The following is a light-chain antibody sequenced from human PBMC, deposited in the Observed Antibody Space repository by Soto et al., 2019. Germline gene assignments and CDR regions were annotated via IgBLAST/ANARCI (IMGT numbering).Light chain of an antibody. Sequence: QSALTQPASVSGSPGQSITISCTGTSSDDGGYNHVSWYQQHPGKAPKVMIYEVTYRPAGVSSRFSGSKSGNTASLTISGLQAEDEADYYCSSYTASSTYVFGGGTKVTVL. CDR2: EVT. CDR3: SSYTASSTYV. CDR1: SSDDGGYNH. V-gene: IGLV2-14*01. J-gene: IGLJ1*01.